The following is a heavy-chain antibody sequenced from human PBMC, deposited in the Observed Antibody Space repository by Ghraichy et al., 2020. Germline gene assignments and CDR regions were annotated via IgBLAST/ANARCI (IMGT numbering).Heavy chain of an antibody. J-gene: IGHJ3*02. V-gene: IGHV3-7*03. CDR3: ARGGGGCGFDI. CDR1: GFTFYPYS. Sequence: GGSLRLSCAASGFTFYPYSMSWVRQVPRKGLEWVSTTKRDGSETSYVASVKGRFFISRDNAKNLLYLQMNSLRAEDTAVYFCARGGGGCGFDIWGPGTMVTVSS. D-gene: IGHD2-21*01. CDR2: TKRDGSET.